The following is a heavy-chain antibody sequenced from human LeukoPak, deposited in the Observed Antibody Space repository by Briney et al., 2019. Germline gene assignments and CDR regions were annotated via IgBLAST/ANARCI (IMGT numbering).Heavy chain of an antibody. V-gene: IGHV1-18*01. CDR1: GYTFTSYG. J-gene: IGHJ4*02. Sequence: ASVNVSCKASGYTFTSYGISWVRQAPGQGLEWMGWISAYNGNTNYAQKLQGRVTMTTDTSTSTAYMVLRSLRSDDTAVYYCARGAGGDYGDYFDYWGQGTLVTVSS. D-gene: IGHD4-17*01. CDR2: ISAYNGNT. CDR3: ARGAGGDYGDYFDY.